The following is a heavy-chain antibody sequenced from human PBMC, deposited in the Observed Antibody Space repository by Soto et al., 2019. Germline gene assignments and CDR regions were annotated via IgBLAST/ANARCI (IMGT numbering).Heavy chain of an antibody. V-gene: IGHV3-23*01. CDR2: ISGSGGST. D-gene: IGHD3-9*01. Sequence: PGGSLRLSCAASGFTFSSYAMSWVRQAPGKGLEWVSAISGSGGSTYYADSVKGRFTISRDNSKNTLYLQMNSLRAEDTAVYYCAKDDLTGVPFYDILTGLATSYGMDVWGQGTTVTVSS. CDR1: GFTFSSYA. J-gene: IGHJ6*02. CDR3: AKDDLTGVPFYDILTGLATSYGMDV.